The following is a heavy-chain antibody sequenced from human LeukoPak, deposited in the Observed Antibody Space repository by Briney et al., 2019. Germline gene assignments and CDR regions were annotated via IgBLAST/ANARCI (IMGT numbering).Heavy chain of an antibody. CDR3: ARDSPVRGIAAAGKVAFDI. V-gene: IGHV1-18*01. J-gene: IGHJ3*02. Sequence: ASVKVSCKASGYTFTSYGISWVRLAPGQGLEWMGWISAYNGNTNYAQKLQGRVTMTTDTSTSTAYMELRSLRSDDTAVYYCARDSPVRGIAAAGKVAFDIWGQGTMVTVSS. CDR1: GYTFTSYG. D-gene: IGHD6-13*01. CDR2: ISAYNGNT.